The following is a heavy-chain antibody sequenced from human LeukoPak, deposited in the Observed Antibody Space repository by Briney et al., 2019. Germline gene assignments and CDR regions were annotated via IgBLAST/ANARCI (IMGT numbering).Heavy chain of an antibody. V-gene: IGHV3-30*18. Sequence: GGSLRLSCAASGFTFSSYGMHWVRQAPGKGLEWVAVISYGGTNKFYADSVKGRFTISRDNSKNTLFLQMNSLRAGDTAVYYCAKELYSTTWFDYWGQGTLVTVSS. D-gene: IGHD6-13*01. CDR3: AKELYSTTWFDY. CDR2: ISYGGTNK. CDR1: GFTFSSYG. J-gene: IGHJ5*01.